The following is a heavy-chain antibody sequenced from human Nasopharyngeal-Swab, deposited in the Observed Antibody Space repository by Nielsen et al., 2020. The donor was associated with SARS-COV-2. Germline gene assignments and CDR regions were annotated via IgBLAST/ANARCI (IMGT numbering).Heavy chain of an antibody. D-gene: IGHD3-22*01. CDR1: GGSISTSSYY. CDR3: ARGVDYYYESSGHYPQGRYFNL. J-gene: IGHJ2*01. Sequence: SETLSLTCTVSGGSISTSSYYWGWIRQPPGKGLEWIGTIYYGGSTYYNPFLKSRITISIDTSKNQFSLRLTSVTAADTAVYYCARGVDYYYESSGHYPQGRYFNLWGRGALVSVSS. CDR2: IYYGGST. V-gene: IGHV4-39*07.